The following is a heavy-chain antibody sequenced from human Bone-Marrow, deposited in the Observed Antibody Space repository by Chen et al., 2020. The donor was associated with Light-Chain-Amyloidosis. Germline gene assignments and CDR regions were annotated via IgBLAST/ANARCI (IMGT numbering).Heavy chain of an antibody. D-gene: IGHD5-12*01. Sequence: QVQLQESGPGLVKPSQTLSLTCTVSGGSISSGGYYWSWIRQHPGKGLEWIGYIYYSGTTDYNPSLKSRVTISVDTSKNQFSLKLSSVTAADTAVYYCAREDRVATITGSGSFDYWGQGTLVTVSS. J-gene: IGHJ4*02. CDR3: AREDRVATITGSGSFDY. CDR2: IYYSGTT. V-gene: IGHV4-31*03. CDR1: GGSISSGGYY.